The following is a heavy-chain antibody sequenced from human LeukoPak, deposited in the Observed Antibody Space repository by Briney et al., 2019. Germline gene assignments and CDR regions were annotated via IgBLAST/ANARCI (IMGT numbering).Heavy chain of an antibody. Sequence: GASVKVSCKASGYTFTSYDINWVRQATGQGLEWMGWMNPNSGNTGYAQKFQGRVTMTRNTSISTAYMELSSLRSEDTAVYYCARSGSSWYSDYYYYGMDVWGEGTTVTVSS. V-gene: IGHV1-8*01. CDR1: GYTFTSYD. CDR3: ARSGSSWYSDYYYYGMDV. D-gene: IGHD6-13*01. CDR2: MNPNSGNT. J-gene: IGHJ6*04.